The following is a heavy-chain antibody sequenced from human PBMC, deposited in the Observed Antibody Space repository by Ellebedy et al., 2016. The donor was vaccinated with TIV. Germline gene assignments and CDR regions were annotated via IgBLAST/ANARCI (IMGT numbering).Heavy chain of an antibody. V-gene: IGHV1-69*13. CDR1: GGTFSRYA. CDR3: ARRYFDWLWLDF. D-gene: IGHD3-9*01. Sequence: SVKVSCXASGGTFSRYAISWVRQAPGQGLEWMGGIIPIFGTTKYAQKFQGRVTITADESTSTAYMELSSLRSEDTAVYYCARRYFDWLWLDFWGQGTLVTVSS. CDR2: IIPIFGTT. J-gene: IGHJ4*02.